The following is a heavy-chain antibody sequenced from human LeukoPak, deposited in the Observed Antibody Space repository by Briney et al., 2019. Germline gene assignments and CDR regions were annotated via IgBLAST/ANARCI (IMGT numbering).Heavy chain of an antibody. CDR2: INPSGGST. J-gene: IGHJ4*02. Sequence: ASVKVSCKASGYTFTSYYMHWVRQAPGQGLEWMGIINPSGGSTSYAQKFQGRVTMTRDTSTSTVYMELSSLRSEDTAVYYCARDVNEGYCSGGSCLETVGGTPKYNFDYWGQGTLVTVSS. D-gene: IGHD2-15*01. CDR1: GYTFTSYY. V-gene: IGHV1-46*01. CDR3: ARDVNEGYCSGGSCLETVGGTPKYNFDY.